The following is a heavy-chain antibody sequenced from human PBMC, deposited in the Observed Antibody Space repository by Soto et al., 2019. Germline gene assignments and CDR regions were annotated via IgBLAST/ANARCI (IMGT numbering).Heavy chain of an antibody. Sequence: QMQLVQSGPEVKKPGTSVKVSCKASGFTFTSSAMQWVRQARGQRLEWIGWIVVGSGHTNYAQKFQERVTITRDMSTSTAYMELSSLRSEDTAVYYCAADSRYCSGGNCDDYWGQGTLVTVSS. D-gene: IGHD2-15*01. J-gene: IGHJ4*02. CDR2: IVVGSGHT. CDR1: GFTFTSSA. CDR3: AADSRYCSGGNCDDY. V-gene: IGHV1-58*02.